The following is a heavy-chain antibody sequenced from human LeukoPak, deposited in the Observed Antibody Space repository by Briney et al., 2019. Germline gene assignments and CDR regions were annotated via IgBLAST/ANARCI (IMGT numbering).Heavy chain of an antibody. D-gene: IGHD3-10*01. V-gene: IGHV1-2*02. CDR2: INPNSGGT. CDR3: ARTTGSGDAFDI. Sequence: ASVKVSCKASGYTFTGYYMHWVRQASGQGLEWMGWINPNSGGTNYAQKFQGRVTMTRDTSISTAYMELSRLRSDDTAVYYCARTTGSGDAFDIWGQGTMVTVSS. CDR1: GYTFTGYY. J-gene: IGHJ3*02.